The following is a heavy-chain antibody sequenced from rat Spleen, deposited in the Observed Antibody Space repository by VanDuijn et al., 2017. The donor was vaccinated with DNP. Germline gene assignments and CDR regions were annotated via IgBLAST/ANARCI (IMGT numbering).Heavy chain of an antibody. CDR2: ISPGGGDT. D-gene: IGHD1-12*02. CDR3: AKDTDYYYDGSYYLWDA. J-gene: IGHJ4*01. Sequence: EVQVVESGGGLVRPGMSMKLSCNASGFIFNGFNMVWVRQTPTKGLEWVASISPGGGDTYYRDSVKGRFTVSRDNAKSTLYLQMESLRSEDTATYYCAKDTDYYYDGSYYLWDAWGQGTSVTVSS. V-gene: IGHV5-25*01. CDR1: GFIFNGFN.